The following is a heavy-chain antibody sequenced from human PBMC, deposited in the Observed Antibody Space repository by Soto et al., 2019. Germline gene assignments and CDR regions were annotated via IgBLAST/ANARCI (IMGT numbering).Heavy chain of an antibody. D-gene: IGHD6-19*01. CDR2: IYYSGCT. J-gene: IGHJ3*02. CDR3: AREREIAVAGNSAFDI. V-gene: IGHV4-59*01. CDR1: GGSISSYY. Sequence: SETLSLTCTVSGGSISSYYWSWIRQPPGKGLEWIGYIYYSGCTNYNPSLKSRVTISVDTSKNQFSLKLSSVTAADTAVYYCAREREIAVAGNSAFDIWGQGTMVTVSS.